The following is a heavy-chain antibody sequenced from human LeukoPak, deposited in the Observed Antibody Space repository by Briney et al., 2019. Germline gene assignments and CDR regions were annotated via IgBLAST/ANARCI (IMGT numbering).Heavy chain of an antibody. CDR3: ARRDGSGSSYYFDY. J-gene: IGHJ4*02. CDR1: GGSIRNGSYS. D-gene: IGHD3-10*01. V-gene: IGHV4-39*01. Sequence: SETLSLTCTVSGGSIRNGSYSWGWIRQPPGKVLEWLGSLYYSGTTYYNPSLKSRVTISVDTSKNQFPLRLSSVTAADTAVYYCARRDGSGSSYYFDYWGRGTLVSVSS. CDR2: LYYSGTT.